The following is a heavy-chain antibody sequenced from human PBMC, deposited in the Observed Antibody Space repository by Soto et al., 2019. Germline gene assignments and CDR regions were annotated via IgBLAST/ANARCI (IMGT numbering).Heavy chain of an antibody. CDR1: GDSMTSGGSY. V-gene: IGHV4-31*03. CDR3: ARDRLFGLDV. CDR2: ISNKGIT. J-gene: IGHJ6*02. D-gene: IGHD3-10*01. Sequence: QVQLQESGPGLVKPSETLSLTCRVSGDSMTSGGSYWTWSRQHPEHGLQWIGRISNKGITYFSPALSRRFAISLARSATQFSLEISSVPAADTAVYYCARDRLFGLDVWGPGTTVTVSS.